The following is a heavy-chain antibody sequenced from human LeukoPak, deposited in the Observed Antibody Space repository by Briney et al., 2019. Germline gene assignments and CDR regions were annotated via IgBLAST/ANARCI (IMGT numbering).Heavy chain of an antibody. V-gene: IGHV4-59*08. J-gene: IGHJ4*02. CDR1: GGSISSYY. CDR2: IYYRST. Sequence: SETLSLTCTVSGGSISSYYWSWIRQPPGKGLEWIGYIYYRSTNYNPSLKSRVTISIDTSKNQLSLKLSSVTAADTAVYYCARHYDNGGYYYAHFDYWGQGTLVTVSS. D-gene: IGHD3-22*01. CDR3: ARHYDNGGYYYAHFDY.